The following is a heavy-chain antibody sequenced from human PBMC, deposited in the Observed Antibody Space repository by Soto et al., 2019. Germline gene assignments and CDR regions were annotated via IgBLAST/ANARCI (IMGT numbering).Heavy chain of an antibody. CDR1: GGTFSSYA. CDR2: IIPIFGTA. CDR3: ARDGEGGGGSCPGYYCGMDV. D-gene: IGHD2-15*01. V-gene: IGHV1-69*13. Sequence: SVKVSCKASGGTFSSYAISWVRQAPGQGLEWMGGIIPIFGTANYAQKFQGRVTITADESTSTAYMELSSLRSEDTAVYYCARDGEGGGGSCPGYYCGMDVWGKGTTVTVSS. J-gene: IGHJ6*04.